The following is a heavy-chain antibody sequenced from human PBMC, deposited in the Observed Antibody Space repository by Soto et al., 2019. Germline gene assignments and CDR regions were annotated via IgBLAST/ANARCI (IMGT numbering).Heavy chain of an antibody. CDR3: ARDMRAVPWYGGVSSASDI. CDR1: VFTFSRHW. J-gene: IGHJ3*02. V-gene: IGHV3-74*01. Sequence: EVQLVESGGGLVQPGGSLTLSCAASVFTFSRHWMHWVRQAPGKGLVWVSRIKTDGTSTSYADSVKGRFTISRDNAKNTLGLQMNSLTAEDTAVYYCARDMRAVPWYGGVSSASDIWGQGTVVTVSS. D-gene: IGHD3-10*01. CDR2: IKTDGTST.